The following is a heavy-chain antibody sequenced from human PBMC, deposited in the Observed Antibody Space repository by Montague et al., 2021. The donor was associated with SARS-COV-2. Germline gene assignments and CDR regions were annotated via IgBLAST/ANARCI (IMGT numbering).Heavy chain of an antibody. CDR3: ARGAPGY. J-gene: IGHJ4*02. CDR1: GGSFSDYH. V-gene: IGHV4-34*01. Sequence: TLSLTCAVYGGSFSDYHWTWIRQSPGEGLEWIGQIYHGGSTKYNPSLKSRVTISIDTSKKQFSLKLTSVTAADTAVYYCARGAPGYWGQGTLVTVSS. CDR2: IYHGGST. D-gene: IGHD1-1*01.